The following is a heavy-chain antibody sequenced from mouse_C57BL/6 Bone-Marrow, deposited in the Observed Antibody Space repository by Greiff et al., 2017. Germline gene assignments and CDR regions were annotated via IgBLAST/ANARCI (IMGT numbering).Heavy chain of an antibody. J-gene: IGHJ3*01. CDR1: GFNIKDYY. Sequence: VQLQPSGAELVRPGASVKLSCTASGFNIKDYYMHWVKQRPEQGLEWIGRIDPEDGDTEYAPKFQGKATMTADTSSNTAYLQLSSLTSEDTAVYYCTTWRIYYGNLDGFAYWGQGTLVTVSA. CDR3: TTWRIYYGNLDGFAY. D-gene: IGHD2-1*01. CDR2: IDPEDGDT. V-gene: IGHV14-1*01.